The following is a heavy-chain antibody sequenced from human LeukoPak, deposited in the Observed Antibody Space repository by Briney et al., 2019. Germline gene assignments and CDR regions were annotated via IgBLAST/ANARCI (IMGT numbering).Heavy chain of an antibody. CDR2: MNPNSGNT. Sequence: ASLKVSCKASGYTFTTYDITCLRQATGQWLEWMGWMNPNSGNTGYAQKFQGRVTMTRNTSISTAYMELSSLRSEDTAVYYCARGPNKSDGGNSGSAWFDPWGQGTLVTVSS. D-gene: IGHD4-23*01. V-gene: IGHV1-8*01. J-gene: IGHJ5*02. CDR3: ARGPNKSDGGNSGSAWFDP. CDR1: GYTFTTYD.